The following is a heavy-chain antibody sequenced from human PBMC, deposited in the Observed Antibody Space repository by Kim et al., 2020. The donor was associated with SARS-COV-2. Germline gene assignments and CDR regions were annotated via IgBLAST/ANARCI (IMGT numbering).Heavy chain of an antibody. CDR3: ARWNGATTTTYPLSFHP. CDR2: LYSGGSA. Sequence: GGSLRLSCVVSGFSVSSNYMSWVRQAPGKGLEWVSILYSGGSAYYADSVKGRFAISRDNSKNTVLLQMNNLRVEDTAIYFCARWNGATTTTYPLSFHPWGQGSLVIVSA. CDR1: GFSVSSNY. D-gene: IGHD1-1*01. V-gene: IGHV3-53*01. J-gene: IGHJ5*02.